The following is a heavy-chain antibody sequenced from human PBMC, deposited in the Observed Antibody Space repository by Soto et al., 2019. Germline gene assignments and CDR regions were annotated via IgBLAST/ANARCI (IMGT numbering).Heavy chain of an antibody. CDR2: INHSGST. D-gene: IGHD1-1*01. CDR1: RQSFNGFY. J-gene: IGHJ4*02. Sequence: SATESLTCAPYRQSFNGFYSSWLRQPPGKGLEWIGEINHSGSTNYNPSLKSRVTISVDTSKNQFSLKLSSVTAADTAVYYCAREGGQQERRRRDYWGQGTLVTVS. V-gene: IGHV4-34*01. CDR3: AREGGQQERRRRDY.